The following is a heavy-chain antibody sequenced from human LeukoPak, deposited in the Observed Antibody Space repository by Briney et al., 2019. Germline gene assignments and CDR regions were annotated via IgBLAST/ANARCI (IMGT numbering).Heavy chain of an antibody. Sequence: GGSLRLSCDASGFTFSSYAMSWVRQAPGKGLEWVSCISGSGGSTYYADSVKGRFTISRDNSRNTLYLQMNSLRAEDTAEYYCAKDRLGSYYYFDYWGRGTLVTVSS. V-gene: IGHV3-23*01. CDR2: ISGSGGST. CDR3: AKDRLGSYYYFDY. J-gene: IGHJ4*02. D-gene: IGHD3-10*01. CDR1: GFTFSSYA.